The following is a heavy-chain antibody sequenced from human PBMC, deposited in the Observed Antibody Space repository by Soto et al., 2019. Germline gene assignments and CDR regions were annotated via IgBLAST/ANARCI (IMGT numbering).Heavy chain of an antibody. CDR1: GFTFSSYG. Sequence: GSLRLSCAASGFTFSSYGMHWVRQAPGKGLEWVAVISYDGSNKYYADSVKGRFTISRDNSKNTLYLQMNSPRAEDTAVYYCAKIIPFQAPHGMDVWGQGTTVTVSS. CDR3: AKIIPFQAPHGMDV. CDR2: ISYDGSNK. V-gene: IGHV3-30*18. D-gene: IGHD3-3*01. J-gene: IGHJ6*02.